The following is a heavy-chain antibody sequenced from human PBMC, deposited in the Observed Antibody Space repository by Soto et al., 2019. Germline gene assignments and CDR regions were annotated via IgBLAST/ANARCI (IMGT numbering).Heavy chain of an antibody. V-gene: IGHV4-30-4*01. CDR1: GGSISSGDYY. CDR2: IYYSGST. Sequence: SETLSLTCTVSGGSISSGDYYWSWIRQLPGKGLEWIGYIYYSGSTYYNPSLKSRVTISVDTSKNQFSLKLSSVTAADTAVYYCATNRIAAAGIRYYYYGMDVWGQGTTVTVSS. CDR3: ATNRIAAAGIRYYYYGMDV. D-gene: IGHD6-13*01. J-gene: IGHJ6*02.